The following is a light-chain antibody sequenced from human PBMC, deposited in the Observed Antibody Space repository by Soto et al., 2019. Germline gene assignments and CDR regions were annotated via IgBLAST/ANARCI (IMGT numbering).Light chain of an antibody. CDR1: SSDVGRYNY. Sequence: QSALTQPASVSGSPGQSITISCTGTSSDVGRYNYVSWYQQHPGKAPKLMIFEVTNRPSGVSDRFSGSKSANAASLTISGLQAEDEADYYCRSFTSSNTWVFGGGTKLTVL. J-gene: IGLJ3*02. CDR2: EVT. V-gene: IGLV2-14*01. CDR3: RSFTSSNTWV.